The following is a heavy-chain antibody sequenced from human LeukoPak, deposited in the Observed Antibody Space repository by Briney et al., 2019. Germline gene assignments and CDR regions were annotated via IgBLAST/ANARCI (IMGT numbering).Heavy chain of an antibody. CDR2: ISSGSGTI. CDR3: ARDPAGAGIYYDD. D-gene: IGHD6-19*01. J-gene: IGHJ4*02. V-gene: IGHV3-48*01. CDR1: GFTFSTYS. Sequence: PGGSLSLSCVASGFTFSTYSMNWVRQAPGKGLEWISYISSGSGTIHYADSVKGRFTISRDNAKNSLYLQMNSLRAEDTAVYYCARDPAGAGIYYDDWGQGTLVTVSS.